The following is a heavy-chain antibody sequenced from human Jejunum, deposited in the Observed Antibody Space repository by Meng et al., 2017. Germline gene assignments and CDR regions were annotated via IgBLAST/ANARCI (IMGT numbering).Heavy chain of an antibody. CDR2: ISGYNGDT. CDR1: GYTFTSNG. D-gene: IGHD4-11*01. V-gene: IGHV1-18*01. J-gene: IGHJ4*02. CDR3: AKDYYSDYVYDY. Sequence: ASVTVSCKASGYTFTSNGIGWVRQAPGQGLEWMGWISGYNGDTNYAQKVQGRVSMTTDTSTSTAYMELRSLTSDDTAVYYCAKDYYSDYVYDYWGQGTLVTVSS.